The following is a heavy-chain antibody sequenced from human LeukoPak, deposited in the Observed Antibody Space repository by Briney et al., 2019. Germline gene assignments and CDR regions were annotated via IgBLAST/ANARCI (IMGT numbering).Heavy chain of an antibody. V-gene: IGHV3-33*01. CDR2: IWYDGSNK. Sequence: GRSLRLSCAASGFTFSSYGMHWVRQAPGKGLEWVAVIWYDGSNKYYADSVKGRFTISRDNSKNTLYLQMNSLRAEDTAVYYCAREAGFLWFGELSYFDYWGQGTLVTVSS. CDR3: AREAGFLWFGELSYFDY. CDR1: GFTFSSYG. J-gene: IGHJ4*02. D-gene: IGHD3-10*01.